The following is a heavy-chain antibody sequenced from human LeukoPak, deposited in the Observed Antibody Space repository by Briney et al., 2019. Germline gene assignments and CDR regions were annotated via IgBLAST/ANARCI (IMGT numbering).Heavy chain of an antibody. Sequence: GGSLRLFCAASGFTFRTYAMHCVSQARGKGLGWVAVLSYDGSPKLYADSVKGRFNIPRDNSKNTLYLQMNSLRPEDTAVYFCARRAAAVGTHDALDIWGQGTMVTVSS. CDR1: GFTFRTYA. V-gene: IGHV3-30*07. D-gene: IGHD6-13*01. CDR3: ARRAAAVGTHDALDI. CDR2: LSYDGSPK. J-gene: IGHJ3*02.